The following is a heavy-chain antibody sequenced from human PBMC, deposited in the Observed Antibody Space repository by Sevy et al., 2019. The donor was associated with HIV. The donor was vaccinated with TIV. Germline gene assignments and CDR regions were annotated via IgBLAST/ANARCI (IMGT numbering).Heavy chain of an antibody. Sequence: SETLSLTCTVSGGSISSYYWSWIRRPPGKGLEWIGCHYYSGSTNDNPSLKSRVTISVDTSKNQFCLKLSSVTAADTAVYYCARDPGATVTRGYYYYGMDVWGQGTTVTVSS. D-gene: IGHD4-17*01. CDR3: ARDPGATVTRGYYYYGMDV. CDR2: HYYSGST. CDR1: GGSISSYY. V-gene: IGHV4-59*01. J-gene: IGHJ6*02.